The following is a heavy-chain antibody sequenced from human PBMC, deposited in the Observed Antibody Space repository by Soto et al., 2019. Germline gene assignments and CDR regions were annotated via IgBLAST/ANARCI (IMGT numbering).Heavy chain of an antibody. CDR1: GYNFHTYW. V-gene: IGHV5-51*01. D-gene: IGHD4-17*01. J-gene: IGHJ6*02. CDR2: IYPHDSDT. CDR3: ARPTDYHYGMQG. Sequence: GESLKISCKGSGYNFHTYWIAWVRQMPGKGLEWMGFIYPHDSDTRYSPSFRGQVTISADKSINTAYLQWTSLKASDTAIYFCARPTDYHYGMQGWGQGTRVTFSS.